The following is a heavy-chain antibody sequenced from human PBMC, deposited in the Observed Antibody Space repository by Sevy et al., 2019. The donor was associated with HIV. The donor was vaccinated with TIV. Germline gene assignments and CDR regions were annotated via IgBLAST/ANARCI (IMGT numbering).Heavy chain of an antibody. Sequence: GGSLRLSCADSGFTFSSYAMHWVRQAPGKGLEWVAVMSYDGTNEYYADSVKGRFTISRDNSKNTLFLQMNSLRAEDTAVHYCARDLSIHPRYFDYWGQGTLVTVSS. V-gene: IGHV3-30*04. D-gene: IGHD2-21*01. J-gene: IGHJ4*02. CDR1: GFTFSSYA. CDR3: ARDLSIHPRYFDY. CDR2: MSYDGTNE.